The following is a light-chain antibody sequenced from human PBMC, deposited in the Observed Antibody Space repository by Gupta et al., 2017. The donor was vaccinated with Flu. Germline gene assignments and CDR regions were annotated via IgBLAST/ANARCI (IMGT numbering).Light chain of an antibody. Sequence: SLGGRATINCKSSQSVLDSPNKENYVAWYQQKAGEPPKLLFYWASTRESGVPGGFSGRGCGADFNLTISGLEAEDVAVYYCQQYHSIPWTFGQGTRVEIK. V-gene: IGKV4-1*01. CDR1: QSVLDSPNKENY. CDR2: WAS. CDR3: QQYHSIPWT. J-gene: IGKJ1*01.